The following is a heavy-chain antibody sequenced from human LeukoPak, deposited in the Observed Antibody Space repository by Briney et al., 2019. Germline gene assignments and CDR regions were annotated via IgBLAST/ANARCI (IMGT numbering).Heavy chain of an antibody. CDR1: GGSISSGGYY. V-gene: IGHV4-30-4*07. CDR2: IYDSGSPYDSETT. J-gene: IGHJ3*01. D-gene: IGHD3-16*01. CDR3: GRGRVLWRLGT. Sequence: SQTLSLTCSVSGGSISSGGYYWSWIRQLPGQALEWIGCIYDSGSPYDSETTYYNPSLESRVTISVDSSKNQFSLKLNSVTAADTAVYYCGRGRVLWRLGTWGQGTMVTVSS.